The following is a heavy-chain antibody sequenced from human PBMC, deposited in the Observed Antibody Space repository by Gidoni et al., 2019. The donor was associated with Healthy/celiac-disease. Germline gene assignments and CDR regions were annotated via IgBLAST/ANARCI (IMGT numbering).Heavy chain of an antibody. CDR3: TTRICSSTSCYSSYYYYYYMDV. Sequence: EVQLVESGGGLVKPGGSLRLSCAASGFTFSNAWMSWVRQAPGKGLELVGRIKSKTDGGTTDYAAPVKGRFTISRDDSKNTLYLQMNSLKTEDTAVYYCTTRICSSTSCYSSYYYYYYMDVWGKGTTVTVSS. D-gene: IGHD2-2*01. CDR1: GFTFSNAW. J-gene: IGHJ6*03. V-gene: IGHV3-15*01. CDR2: IKSKTDGGTT.